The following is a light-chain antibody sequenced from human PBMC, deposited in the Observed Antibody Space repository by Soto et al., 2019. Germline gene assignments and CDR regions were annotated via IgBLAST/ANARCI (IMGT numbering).Light chain of an antibody. J-gene: IGKJ4*01. CDR2: AAS. Sequence: DIGLTQSPATLSLSPGESATLSCRASQSISGTYFAWYQQKLRQSPRLIIYAASTRATGVPDMFSGSGSGTDFTPTISRLEPEDFAVYYCQHYVSPPLTFGGGTKVEIK. V-gene: IGKV3-20*01. CDR3: QHYVSPPLT. CDR1: QSISGTY.